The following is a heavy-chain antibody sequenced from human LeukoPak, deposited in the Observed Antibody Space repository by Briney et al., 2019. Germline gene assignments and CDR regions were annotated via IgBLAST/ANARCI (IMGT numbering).Heavy chain of an antibody. CDR1: GXTISRYY. J-gene: IGHJ3*02. Sequence: SETLSLTCTVSGXTISRYYWSWIRQPPGKGLEWIAYIDYSGSTNYNPSLKSRLTISLDASKNQFSLKLSSVTAADTAVYYCARDRRRDLLHALDIWGQGTMVTVSS. D-gene: IGHD1-26*01. CDR2: IDYSGST. CDR3: ARDRRRDLLHALDI. V-gene: IGHV4-59*01.